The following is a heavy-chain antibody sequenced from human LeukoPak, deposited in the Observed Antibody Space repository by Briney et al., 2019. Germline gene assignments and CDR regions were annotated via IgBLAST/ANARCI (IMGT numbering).Heavy chain of an antibody. D-gene: IGHD6-6*01. J-gene: IGHJ4*02. CDR1: GYTSISYV. Sequence: ASVKVSCKASGYTSISYVMTWVRQAPGQGLEWMGWINTNTGNPTYAQGFTGRFVFSLDTSVSTAYLQISSLKAEDTAVYYCARAHSYSTSSLPGYWGQGTLVTVSS. V-gene: IGHV7-4-1*02. CDR2: INTNTGNP. CDR3: ARAHSYSTSSLPGY.